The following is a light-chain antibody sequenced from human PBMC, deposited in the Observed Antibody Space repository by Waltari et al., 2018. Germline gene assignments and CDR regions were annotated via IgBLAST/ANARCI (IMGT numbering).Light chain of an antibody. V-gene: IGLV2-23*02. CDR1: SSGVGSYNL. CDR3: CSYAGSTTWV. J-gene: IGLJ3*02. Sequence: QSALTQPASVSGSPGQSITISCTGTSSGVGSYNLVSWYQQHPGKAPKLMIYEVSKRPAGASNRFSGSTAGHTASLTISGLQAEDEADYYCCSYAGSTTWVFGGGTKLTVL. CDR2: EVS.